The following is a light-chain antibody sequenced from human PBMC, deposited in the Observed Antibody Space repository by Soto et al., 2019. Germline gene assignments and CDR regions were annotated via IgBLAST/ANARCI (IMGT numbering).Light chain of an antibody. CDR3: QQRSVWPLT. CDR1: QSVSSY. V-gene: IGKV3-11*01. CDR2: DSS. Sequence: EIVLTQFPATLSLSPGDGATLSCRASQSVSSYLAWYQQKRGQAPRLLIYDSSNRAPGIPARFSGSGSGTDFSLIISSLEPEDFAVYYCQQRSVWPLTFGGGTWVEIK. J-gene: IGKJ4*01.